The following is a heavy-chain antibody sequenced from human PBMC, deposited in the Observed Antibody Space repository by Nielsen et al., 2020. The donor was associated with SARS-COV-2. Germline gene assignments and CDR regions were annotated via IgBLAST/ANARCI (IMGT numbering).Heavy chain of an antibody. Sequence: GESLKISCAASGFTFSSSWMTWVRQAPGKGLGWVASIKTDGTEKTYVDSVKGRFTISRDNSKNSLDLQMNSLRVEDTALYYCARDLNWNDPFGGQGTLVTVSS. V-gene: IGHV3-7*05. D-gene: IGHD1-1*01. CDR1: GFTFSSSW. CDR2: IKTDGTEK. CDR3: ARDLNWNDPF. J-gene: IGHJ4*02.